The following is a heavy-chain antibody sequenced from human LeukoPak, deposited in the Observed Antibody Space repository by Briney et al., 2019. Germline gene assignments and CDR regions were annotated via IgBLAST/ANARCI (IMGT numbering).Heavy chain of an antibody. Sequence: SQTLSLTCTVSGGSISSGSYYWSWIRQPAGKGLEWIRRIYTSGRTNYNPSLKCRVTISVDTSKNQYSLKLNSVTAADTAVYYCASLYYYHSSGYETDYWGQGTLVTVSS. CDR3: ASLYYYHSSGYETDY. V-gene: IGHV4-61*02. CDR2: IYTSGRT. J-gene: IGHJ4*02. CDR1: GGSISSGSYY. D-gene: IGHD3-22*01.